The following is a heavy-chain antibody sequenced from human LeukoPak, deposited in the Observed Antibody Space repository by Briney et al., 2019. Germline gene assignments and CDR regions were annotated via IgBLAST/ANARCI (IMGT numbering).Heavy chain of an antibody. Sequence: GGSPRLSCAASGFTVSTNYMTWVRQAPGKGLEWVSVLYSGGSTYYADSVKGRFTISRDNSKNTLYLQMNSLRVEDTAMYYCARGEPVPWGQGTLVTVSS. CDR1: GFTVSTNY. CDR2: LYSGGST. J-gene: IGHJ5*02. V-gene: IGHV3-53*01. CDR3: ARGEPVP.